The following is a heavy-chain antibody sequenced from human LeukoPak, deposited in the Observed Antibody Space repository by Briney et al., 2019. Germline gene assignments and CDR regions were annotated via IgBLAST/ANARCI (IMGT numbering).Heavy chain of an antibody. Sequence: GGSLRLSCAASGFTFSSYSMNWVRQAPGKGLEWVALIWYDGSNKYYADSVKGRLTISRDNSKNTLYLQMNSLRAEDTAVYYCAREGPRGNSQFDYWGQGTLVTVSS. CDR1: GFTFSSYS. D-gene: IGHD2/OR15-2a*01. V-gene: IGHV3-33*08. CDR2: IWYDGSNK. CDR3: AREGPRGNSQFDY. J-gene: IGHJ4*02.